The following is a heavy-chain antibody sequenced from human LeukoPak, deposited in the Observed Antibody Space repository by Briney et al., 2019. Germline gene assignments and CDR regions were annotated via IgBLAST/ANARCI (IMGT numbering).Heavy chain of an antibody. V-gene: IGHV4-30-2*01. CDR2: IYHSGST. J-gene: IGHJ4*02. Sequence: KSSETLSLTCAVSGGSISSGGYSWSWIRQPPGEGLEWIGYIYHSGSTYYNPSLKSRVTISVDRSKNQFSLKLSSVTAADTAVYYCARSSSDLFDYWGQGTLVTVSS. CDR3: ARSSSDLFDY. D-gene: IGHD6-13*01. CDR1: GGSISSGGYS.